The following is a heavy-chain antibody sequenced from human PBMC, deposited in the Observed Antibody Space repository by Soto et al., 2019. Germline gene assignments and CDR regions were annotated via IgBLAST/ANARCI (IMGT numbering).Heavy chain of an antibody. Sequence: GASLKVSCKASGYTFTSYYMHWVRQAPGQGLEWMGIINPSGGSTSYAQKFQGRVTMTRDTSTSTVYMELSSLRSEDTAVYYCASSSWENYFDYWGQGTLVTVSS. CDR1: GYTFTSYY. J-gene: IGHJ4*02. CDR2: INPSGGST. V-gene: IGHV1-46*03. D-gene: IGHD1-26*01. CDR3: ASSSWENYFDY.